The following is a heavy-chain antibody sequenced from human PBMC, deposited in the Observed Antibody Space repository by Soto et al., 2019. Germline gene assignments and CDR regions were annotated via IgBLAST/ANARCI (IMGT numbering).Heavy chain of an antibody. CDR2: INHSGST. CDR3: ARYIVVVTATNYFDY. CDR1: GASLSDNY. Sequence: SETLSLTCAVYGASLSDNYCNWLRQPPGKGLEWIGEINHSGSTNYNPSLKSRVTISVDTSKNQLSLKLSSVTAADTAVYYCARYIVVVTATNYFDYWGQGTLVTVSS. V-gene: IGHV4-34*01. J-gene: IGHJ4*02. D-gene: IGHD2-21*02.